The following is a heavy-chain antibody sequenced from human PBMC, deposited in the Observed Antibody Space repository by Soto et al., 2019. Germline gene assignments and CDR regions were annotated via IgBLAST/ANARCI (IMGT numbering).Heavy chain of an antibody. Sequence: PGGSLRLSCAASGFTFSNAWMSWVRQAPGKGLEWVGRIKRKTDGGTTDYAAPVRGRFTISRDDSKNTLYLQMNSLKTDDTAVYYCTKDDPLHMHWGQGTLVTVAS. CDR3: TKDDPLHMH. J-gene: IGHJ4*02. CDR1: GFTFSNAW. CDR2: IKRKTDGGTT. V-gene: IGHV3-15*01.